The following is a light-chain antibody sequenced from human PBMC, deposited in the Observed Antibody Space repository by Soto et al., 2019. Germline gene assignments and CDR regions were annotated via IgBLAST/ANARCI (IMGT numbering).Light chain of an antibody. J-gene: IGLJ1*01. V-gene: IGLV1-40*01. CDR3: KSHDSSLSAYV. Sequence: QSVLTQPPSVSGAPGQRVTISCTGSSSNIGAGYDVHWYQQLPGTAPKLLIYGNSNRPSGVPDRFSGSKSGTSASLAITGIQAEDEADFYCKSHDSSLSAYVFGTGTKVTVL. CDR1: SSNIGAGYD. CDR2: GNS.